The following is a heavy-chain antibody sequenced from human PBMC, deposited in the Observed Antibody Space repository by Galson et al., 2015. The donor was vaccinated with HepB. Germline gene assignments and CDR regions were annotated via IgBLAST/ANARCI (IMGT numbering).Heavy chain of an antibody. V-gene: IGHV3-9*01. J-gene: IGHJ4*02. D-gene: IGHD2-15*01. CDR3: VKDSGYCSGGSCYSPFDY. CDR1: GFTFDDYA. Sequence: SLRLSCAASGFTFDDYAMHWVRQAPGKGLEWVSGISWNSGSIGYADSVKGRFTISRDNAKNSLYLQMNSLRAEDTALYYCVKDSGYCSGGSCYSPFDYWGQGTLVTVSS. CDR2: ISWNSGSI.